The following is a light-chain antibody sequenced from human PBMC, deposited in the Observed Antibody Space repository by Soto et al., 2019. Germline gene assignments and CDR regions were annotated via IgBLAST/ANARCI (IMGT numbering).Light chain of an antibody. Sequence: QSALTQPPSASGSPGQSVTISCTGTSSDVGGYNYVSWYQQHPGKAPKLMIYDVSKRPSGVPDRFSGSKSGNTASLTVSGLQAEDEADYYCSSYAGSNNLVFSGGTKLTVL. V-gene: IGLV2-8*01. CDR3: SSYAGSNNLV. J-gene: IGLJ2*01. CDR2: DVS. CDR1: SSDVGGYNY.